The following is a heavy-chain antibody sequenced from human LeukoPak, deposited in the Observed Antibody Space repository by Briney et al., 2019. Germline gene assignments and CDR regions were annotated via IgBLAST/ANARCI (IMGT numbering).Heavy chain of an antibody. V-gene: IGHV4-59*08. CDR2: IYYTGGT. Sequence: LSETLSLTCTVSGGSIGSNYWTWIRQPPGKGLEYIGYIYYTGGTNYNPSLKSRVTISVGTSKNQFSLKLSSVTAADTAVYFCAKYGNSGWVIDNWGQGTLVTVSS. J-gene: IGHJ4*02. CDR1: GGSIGSNY. CDR3: AKYGNSGWVIDN. D-gene: IGHD6-19*01.